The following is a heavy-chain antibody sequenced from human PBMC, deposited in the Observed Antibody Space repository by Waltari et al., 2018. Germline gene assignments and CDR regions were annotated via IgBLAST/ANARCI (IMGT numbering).Heavy chain of an antibody. CDR1: GFLFSRCN. CDR2: ISNDGNNK. J-gene: IGHJ4*02. V-gene: IGHV3-30*18. CDR3: VKYSGFDYFFDY. D-gene: IGHD5-12*01. Sequence: QMQLVESGGGVVQPGRSLRLSCAAAGFLFSRCNMHWVRQAPGQGLEWVAGISNDGNNKDYADSVKTRFTVSRENSKNTLYLQINSLRDDDTAVYYCVKYSGFDYFFDYWGQGTLVTVSS.